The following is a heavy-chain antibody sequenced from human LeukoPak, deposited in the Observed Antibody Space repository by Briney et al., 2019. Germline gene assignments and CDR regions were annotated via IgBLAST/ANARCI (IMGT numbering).Heavy chain of an antibody. V-gene: IGHV3-21*01. J-gene: IGHJ4*02. CDR2: IDSTSAYM. D-gene: IGHD3-10*01. Sequence: GGSLRLSCSASGITFSSASMNWVRQAPGKGLEWVSYIDSTSAYMIYADSVKGRFSISRDNARSALYLQMNSLRAEDTAVYYCARDTSGSYVTTYFDYWGQGTPVTVSS. CDR1: GITFSSAS. CDR3: ARDTSGSYVTTYFDY.